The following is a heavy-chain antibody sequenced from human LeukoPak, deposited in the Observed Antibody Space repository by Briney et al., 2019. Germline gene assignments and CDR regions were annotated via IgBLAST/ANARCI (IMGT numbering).Heavy chain of an antibody. D-gene: IGHD1-26*01. V-gene: IGHV4-34*01. CDR3: ARRSPQTRLTYYFDY. Sequence: SETLSLTCAVYGGSFSGYYWSWIRQPPGKGLEWIGEINHSASTNYNPSLKSRVTISVDTSKNQFSLKLSSVTAADTAVYYCARRSPQTRLTYYFDYWGQGTLVTVSS. CDR2: INHSAST. J-gene: IGHJ4*02. CDR1: GGSFSGYY.